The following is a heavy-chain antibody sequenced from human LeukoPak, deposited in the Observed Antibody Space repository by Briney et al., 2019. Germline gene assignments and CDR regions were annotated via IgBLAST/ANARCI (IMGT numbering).Heavy chain of an antibody. Sequence: ASVKVSCKASGYTFTSYGISWVRQAPGQGLEWMGWISAYSGNTNYAQKLQGRVTMTTDTSTSTAYMELRSLRSDDTAVYYCARAVTAVPAAMAVDYWGQGTLVTVSS. CDR1: GYTFTSYG. V-gene: IGHV1-18*01. D-gene: IGHD2-2*01. J-gene: IGHJ4*02. CDR3: ARAVTAVPAAMAVDY. CDR2: ISAYSGNT.